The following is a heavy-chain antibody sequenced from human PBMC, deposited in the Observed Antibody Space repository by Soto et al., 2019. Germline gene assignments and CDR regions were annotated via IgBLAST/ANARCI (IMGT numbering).Heavy chain of an antibody. CDR2: ISYDGSNK. CDR3: ARDLSFFYYYYGMDV. D-gene: IGHD3-3*02. J-gene: IGHJ6*02. CDR1: GFNLCSFV. Sequence: GGFLRLRCAAAGFNLCSFVVHWVRQATGKGLEWVALISYDGSNKKYADSVEGRFTISRDNSKNTLYLQMNSLRPEDTAVYYCARDLSFFYYYYGMDVWGQGTTVTVSS. V-gene: IGHV3-30-3*01.